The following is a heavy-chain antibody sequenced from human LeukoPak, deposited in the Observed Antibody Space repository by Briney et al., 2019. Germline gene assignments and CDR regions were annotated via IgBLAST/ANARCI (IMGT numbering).Heavy chain of an antibody. CDR3: ARDPRAPGPFGY. J-gene: IGHJ4*02. CDR2: ISSSSSYI. CDR1: GFTFSSYS. V-gene: IGHV3-21*01. D-gene: IGHD3-10*01. Sequence: GGSLRLSCAASGFTFSSYSMNWVRQAPGKGLEWVSSISSSSSYIYYADSVKGRFTISRDNAKNSLYLQMNGLRAEDTAVYYCARDPRAPGPFGYWGQGTLVTVSS.